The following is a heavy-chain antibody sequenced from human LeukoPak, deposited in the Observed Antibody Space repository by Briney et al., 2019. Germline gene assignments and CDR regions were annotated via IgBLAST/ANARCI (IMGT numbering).Heavy chain of an antibody. V-gene: IGHV3-21*01. CDR3: ARDYGGPHYFDY. CDR2: ITTATSSYI. J-gene: IGHJ4*02. Sequence: GGSLRLSCAASGFTFSRHDMNWVRQAPGKGLEWVSSITTATSSYIYYADSVKGRFTISRDDAKNSLYLQMDSLRAEDTAVYYCARDYGGPHYFDYWGQGTLVTVSS. CDR1: GFTFSRHD. D-gene: IGHD2-15*01.